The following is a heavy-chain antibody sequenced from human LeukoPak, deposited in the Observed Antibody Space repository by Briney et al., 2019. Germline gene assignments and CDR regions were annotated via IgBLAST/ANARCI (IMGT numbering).Heavy chain of an antibody. CDR1: GGSISSYY. CDR2: IYTSGST. V-gene: IGHV4-4*07. D-gene: IGHD6-19*01. J-gene: IGHJ3*02. CDR3: ARTPIAVAGSDAFDI. Sequence: SETLSLTCTVSGGSISSYYWSWIRQPAGKGLEWIGRIYTSGSTNYNPSLKSRVTTSVDTSKNQFSLKLSSVTAADTAVYYCARTPIAVAGSDAFDIWGQGTMVTVSS.